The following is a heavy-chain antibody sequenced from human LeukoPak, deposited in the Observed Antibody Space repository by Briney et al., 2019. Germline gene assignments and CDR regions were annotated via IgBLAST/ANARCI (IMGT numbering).Heavy chain of an antibody. CDR3: ARDRKYSSGWSLLDY. CDR2: IKQDGSEK. J-gene: IGHJ4*02. CDR1: EFTFMTSW. V-gene: IGHV3-7*01. D-gene: IGHD6-19*01. Sequence: GGSLRLSCVASEFTFMTSWMSWVRQAPGKGLEWVANIKQDGSEKYYVDSVKGRFTISRDNAKNSLYLQMNSLRAEDTAVYYCARDRKYSSGWSLLDYWGQGTLVTVSS.